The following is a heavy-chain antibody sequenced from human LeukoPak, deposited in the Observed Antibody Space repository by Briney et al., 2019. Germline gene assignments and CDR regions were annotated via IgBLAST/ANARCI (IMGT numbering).Heavy chain of an antibody. V-gene: IGHV3-74*01. Sequence: PGGSLRLSCASSGFTFSFYWMHWVRQAPGKGVVWVSRINNDGRSTSYAGSVKGRFTISRDNAKNTLYLQMNSLRAEDTAVYYCARDNEYCTGGTCRLDYWGQGALVTVSS. J-gene: IGHJ4*02. CDR3: ARDNEYCTGGTCRLDY. CDR2: INNDGRST. D-gene: IGHD2-15*01. CDR1: GFTFSFYW.